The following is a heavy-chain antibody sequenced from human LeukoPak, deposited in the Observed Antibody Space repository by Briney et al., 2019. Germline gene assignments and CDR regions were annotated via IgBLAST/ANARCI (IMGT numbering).Heavy chain of an antibody. Sequence: PSETLSLTCTVSGYSISSGYHWGWIRQPPGKGLEWIGEINHSGSTNYNPSLKSRVTISVDTSKNQFSLKLSSVTAADTAVYYCARRLLGVGGGYSGYNFDYWGQGALVTVSS. CDR1: GYSISSGYH. V-gene: IGHV4-38-2*02. D-gene: IGHD5-12*01. CDR2: INHSGST. J-gene: IGHJ4*02. CDR3: ARRLLGVGGGYSGYNFDY.